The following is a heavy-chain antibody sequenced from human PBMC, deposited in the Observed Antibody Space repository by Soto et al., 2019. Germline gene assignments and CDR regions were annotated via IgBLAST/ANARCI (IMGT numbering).Heavy chain of an antibody. Sequence: SETLSLTCAVYGGSFSGYYWSWSRQPPGKGLEWIGEINHSGSTNYNPSLKSRVTISVDTSKNQFSLKLSSVTAADTAVYFCGRVVEGATRHTDFDSWGQGTLVTVSS. CDR1: GGSFSGYY. D-gene: IGHD2-21*01. CDR3: GRVVEGATRHTDFDS. CDR2: INHSGST. V-gene: IGHV4-34*01. J-gene: IGHJ5*01.